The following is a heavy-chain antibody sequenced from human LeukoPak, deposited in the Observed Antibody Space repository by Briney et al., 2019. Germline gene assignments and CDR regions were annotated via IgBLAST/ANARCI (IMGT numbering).Heavy chain of an antibody. J-gene: IGHJ4*02. D-gene: IGHD6-13*01. CDR2: MNPNSGNT. CDR1: GYTFTSYD. CDR3: ARGVRSSSWYSFDY. Sequence: GASVKVSRKASGYTFTSYDINWVRQATGQGLEWMGWMNPNSGNTSYAQKFQGRVTMTRNTSISTAYMELSSLRSEDTAVYYCARGVRSSSWYSFDYWGQGTLVTVSS. V-gene: IGHV1-8*01.